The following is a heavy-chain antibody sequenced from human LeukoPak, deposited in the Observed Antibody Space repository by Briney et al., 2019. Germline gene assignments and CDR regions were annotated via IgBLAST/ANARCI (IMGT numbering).Heavy chain of an antibody. V-gene: IGHV3-21*01. CDR2: IRSSSSYI. CDR1: GFTFSSYS. CDR3: ARDTNPRVKCITMISPPNPPGY. J-gene: IGHJ4*02. Sequence: TGGSLRLSCAPSGFTFSSYSMNWVRQARGKGLEWVSSIRSSSSYIYNADSVKGRFTISRDNAKNSLYLQMNSLRAEDTAVYYCARDTNPRVKCITMISPPNPPGYWGQGTLVTVSS. D-gene: IGHD3-22*01.